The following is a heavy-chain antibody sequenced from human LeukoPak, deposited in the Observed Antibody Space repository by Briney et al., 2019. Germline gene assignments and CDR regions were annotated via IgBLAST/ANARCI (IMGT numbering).Heavy chain of an antibody. CDR1: GYSISSGYY. D-gene: IGHD4-17*01. CDR3: ARVPTVTFFDY. Sequence: SETLSLTCTVSGYSISSGYYWGWIRQPPGKGLEWIGTIYHSGSTYYNPSLKSRVTISVDTSKNQFSLKLSSVTAADTAVYYCARVPTVTFFDYWGQGTLVTVSS. J-gene: IGHJ4*02. V-gene: IGHV4-38-2*02. CDR2: IYHSGST.